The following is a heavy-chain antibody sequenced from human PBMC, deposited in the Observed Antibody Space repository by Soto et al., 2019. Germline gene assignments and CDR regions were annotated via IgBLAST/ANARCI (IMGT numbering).Heavy chain of an antibody. CDR2: ISYDGSNK. J-gene: IGHJ4*02. Sequence: GGSLRLSCAASGFTFSSYGMHWVRQAPGKGLEWVAVISYDGSNKYYADSVKGRFTISRDNSKNTLYLQMNSLRAEDTAVYYCAKDVFRIAAAGLEFDYWGQGTLVTVSS. CDR1: GFTFSSYG. D-gene: IGHD6-13*01. V-gene: IGHV3-30*18. CDR3: AKDVFRIAAAGLEFDY.